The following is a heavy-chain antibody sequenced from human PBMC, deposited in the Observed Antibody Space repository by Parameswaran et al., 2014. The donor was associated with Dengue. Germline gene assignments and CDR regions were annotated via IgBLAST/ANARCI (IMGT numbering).Heavy chain of an antibody. V-gene: IGHV4-59*01. J-gene: IGHJ6*02. D-gene: IGHD6-19*01. CDR3: AREPGAVATYYYYGMDV. Sequence: RWIRQPPGKGLEWIGYIYYSGSTNYNPSLKSRVTISVDTSKNQFSLKLSSVTAADTAVYYCAREPGAVATYYYYGMDVWGQGTTVTVSS. CDR2: IYYSGST.